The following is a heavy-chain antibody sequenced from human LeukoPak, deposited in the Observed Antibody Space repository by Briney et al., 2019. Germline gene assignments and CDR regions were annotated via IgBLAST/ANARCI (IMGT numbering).Heavy chain of an antibody. J-gene: IGHJ3*02. D-gene: IGHD3-3*01. CDR1: GFTFSSYS. Sequence: PGGSLRLSCAASGFTFSSYSMNWVRQAPGKGLEWVSSISSSSSYIYYADSVKGRFTISRDNAKNSLYLQMNSLRAEDTAVYYCARVPNDFWSDDAFDIWGQGTMVTVSS. V-gene: IGHV3-21*01. CDR3: ARVPNDFWSDDAFDI. CDR2: ISSSSSYI.